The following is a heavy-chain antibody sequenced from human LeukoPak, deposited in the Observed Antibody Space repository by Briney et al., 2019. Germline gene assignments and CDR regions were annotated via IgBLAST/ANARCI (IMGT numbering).Heavy chain of an antibody. CDR3: ARGPAGYN. CDR2: IYSGGST. V-gene: IGHV3-53*01. CDR1: VFTLSSNH. J-gene: IGHJ4*02. Sequence: GGSLRLSCAASVFTLSSNHMSWVRQAPGKGLEWVSVIYSGGSTDYADSVKGRFTISRDNLKNTLYLQMNSLRAEDTAVYYCARGPAGYNWGQGTLVTFSP. D-gene: IGHD1-1*01.